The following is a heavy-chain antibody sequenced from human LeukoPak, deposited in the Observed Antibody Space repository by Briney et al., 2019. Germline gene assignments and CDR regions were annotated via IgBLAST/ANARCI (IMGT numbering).Heavy chain of an antibody. Sequence: SETLSLTCTVSGGSISSSSYYWGWIRQPPGKGLEWIGSIYYSGSTYYNPSLKSRVTISVDTSKNQFSLKLSSVTAADTAVYYCAVNSGSYSPDAFDIWGQGTMVTVSS. D-gene: IGHD1-26*01. CDR1: GGSISSSSYY. V-gene: IGHV4-39*07. J-gene: IGHJ3*02. CDR3: AVNSGSYSPDAFDI. CDR2: IYYSGST.